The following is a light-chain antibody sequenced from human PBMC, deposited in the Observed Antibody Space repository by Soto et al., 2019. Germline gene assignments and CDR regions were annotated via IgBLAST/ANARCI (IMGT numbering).Light chain of an antibody. Sequence: EIVFTQSPCTLSLSPGERAILSCRASQSVSSSYLAWYQQKPGQAPRLLIYGASSRATGIPDRFSGSGSGTDFTLTISRLEPEDFAVYYCQQYNNWPPITLGQGTRLEIK. V-gene: IGKV3-20*01. CDR2: GAS. J-gene: IGKJ5*01. CDR3: QQYNNWPPIT. CDR1: QSVSSSY.